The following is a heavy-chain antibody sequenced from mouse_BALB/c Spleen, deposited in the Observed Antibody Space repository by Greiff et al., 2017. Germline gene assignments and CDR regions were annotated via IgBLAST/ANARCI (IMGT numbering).Heavy chain of an antibody. CDR3: ASPLYDGYFAWFAY. CDR1: GFNIKDSY. V-gene: IGHV14-3*02. D-gene: IGHD2-3*01. J-gene: IGHJ3*01. Sequence: VQLQQSGAELVKPGASVKLSCTASGFNIKDSYMHWVKQRPEQGLEWIGRIDPANGNTKYDPKFQGKATITADTSSNTAYLQLSSLTSEDTAVYYCASPLYDGYFAWFAYWGQGTQVTVSA. CDR2: IDPANGNT.